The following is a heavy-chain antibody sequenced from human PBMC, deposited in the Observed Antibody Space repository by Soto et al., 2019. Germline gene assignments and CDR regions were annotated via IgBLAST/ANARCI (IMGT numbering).Heavy chain of an antibody. D-gene: IGHD2-15*01. J-gene: IGHJ5*02. CDR2: SIPMFGTA. CDR1: GGTFSSHA. V-gene: IGHV1-69*13. CDR3: ARSYCNGGTCFHDFFDP. Sequence: SVKVSCKASGGTFSSHAMNWVRQAPGQRLEWMGASIPMFGTAKYAQKFQGRVTITADEFAGTSSMELRSLKSDDTAIYYCARSYCNGGTCFHDFFDPWGQGTLVTVSS.